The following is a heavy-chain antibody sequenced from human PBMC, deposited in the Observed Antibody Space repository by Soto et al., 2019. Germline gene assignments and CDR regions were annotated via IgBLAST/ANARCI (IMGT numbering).Heavy chain of an antibody. Sequence: ASVKVSCKASGYTFTSYAMHWVRQAPGQRLEWMGWINAGNGNTKYSQKFQGRVTITRDTSASTAYMELSSLRSEDTAVYYCARARDSSSSLVHWGQGTLVTVSS. J-gene: IGHJ5*02. V-gene: IGHV1-3*01. CDR3: ARARDSSSSLVH. D-gene: IGHD6-6*01. CDR2: INAGNGNT. CDR1: GYTFTSYA.